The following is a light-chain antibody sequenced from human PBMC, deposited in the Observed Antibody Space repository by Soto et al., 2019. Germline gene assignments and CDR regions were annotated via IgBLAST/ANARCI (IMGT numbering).Light chain of an antibody. CDR3: QSYDSSLSVYV. V-gene: IGLV1-40*01. CDR1: SSNIGAGYD. Sequence: QSVLTQPPSVSGAPGQRVTISCTGSSSNIGAGYDVHWYQQLPGTAPKLLIYGNSNRPSGVPDRFSGSKSGTSASLAITGLQAEDDADYYFQSYDSSLSVYVFGTGTKLTV. CDR2: GNS. J-gene: IGLJ1*01.